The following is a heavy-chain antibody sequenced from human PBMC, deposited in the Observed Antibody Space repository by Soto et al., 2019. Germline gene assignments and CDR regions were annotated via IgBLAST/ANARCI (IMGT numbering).Heavy chain of an antibody. V-gene: IGHV4-30-4*01. CDR2: IYYSGST. J-gene: IGHJ3*02. CDR1: GGSISSGDYY. Sequence: QVQLQESGPGLVKPSQTLSLTCTVSGGSISSGDYYWSWIRQPPGKGLEWIGYIYYSGSTYYNPSLKSRVTISVDTSKNQFSLKLSSVTAADTAVYYCARDQVAAAGTGSRNAFDIWGQGTMVTVSS. D-gene: IGHD6-13*01. CDR3: ARDQVAAAGTGSRNAFDI.